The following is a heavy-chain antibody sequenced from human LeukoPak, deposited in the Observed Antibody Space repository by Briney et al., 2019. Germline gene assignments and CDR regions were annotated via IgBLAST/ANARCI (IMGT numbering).Heavy chain of an antibody. V-gene: IGHV5-51*01. CDR3: ARQAPGRVHPMILGNFDY. J-gene: IGHJ4*02. CDR2: IYPGDSDT. Sequence: GESLKISCKGSGYSFTSYWIGWVRQMPGKGLEWMGIIYPGDSDTRYSPSFQGQVTISADKSISTAYLQWSSLKASDTAMYYCARQAPGRVHPMILGNFDYWGQGTLVTVSS. D-gene: IGHD3-22*01. CDR1: GYSFTSYW.